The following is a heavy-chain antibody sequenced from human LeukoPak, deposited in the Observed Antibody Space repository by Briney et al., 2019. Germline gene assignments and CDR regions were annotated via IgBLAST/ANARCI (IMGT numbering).Heavy chain of an antibody. J-gene: IGHJ4*02. D-gene: IGHD3-3*01. CDR3: ARVPGGLEWADFDY. Sequence: GGTLRLSWAASGFNFSSYTMNWVRQAPGKGLEWVSCIESSSTNINYADSVRGRFTISRDNAKNSLFLQMNSLRVEDTAVYYCARVPGGLEWADFDYWGQGTLVTVSS. V-gene: IGHV3-21*01. CDR2: IESSSTNI. CDR1: GFNFSSYT.